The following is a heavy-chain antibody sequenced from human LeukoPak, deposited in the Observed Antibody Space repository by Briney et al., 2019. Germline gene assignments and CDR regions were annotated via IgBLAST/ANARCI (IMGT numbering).Heavy chain of an antibody. CDR1: GYSFTSYW. CDR3: ARLFASCHWH. CDR2: IYPSYSDI. J-gene: IGHJ4*02. V-gene: IGHV5-51*01. D-gene: IGHD2-21*01. Sequence: GESLKISCKGSGYSFTSYWIGWVRQMPGKGLEWMGIIYPSYSDIRCSPSFQGQVTISADKSISTAYLQWSSLKASDTAMYYCARLFASCHWHWGQGTLVTVSS.